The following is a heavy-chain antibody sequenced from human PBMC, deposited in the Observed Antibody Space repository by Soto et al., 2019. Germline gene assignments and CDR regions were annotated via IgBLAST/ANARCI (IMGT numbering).Heavy chain of an antibody. Sequence: GGSLRLSCAASGFTFSTYSINWVRQAPGKGLEWVSSISTSSSYIYYADSVRGRFTISRDNSKNSLYLQMSSLRAEDTAVYYCAKGKISTTTYTSFDSWGQGTLVTVSS. CDR3: AKGKISTTTYTSFDS. D-gene: IGHD1-26*01. CDR1: GFTFSTYS. V-gene: IGHV3-21*04. CDR2: ISTSSSYI. J-gene: IGHJ5*01.